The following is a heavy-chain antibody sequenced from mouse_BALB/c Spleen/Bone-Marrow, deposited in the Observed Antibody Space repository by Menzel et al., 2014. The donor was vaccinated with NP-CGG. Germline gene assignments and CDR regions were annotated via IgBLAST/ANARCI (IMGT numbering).Heavy chain of an antibody. Sequence: EVQLQESGAELVKPGASVKLSCTASGFNIKDTYMHWVKQRPEQGLEWIGRIDPANGNTKYDPRFQGKATITADASSNTAYLQLSILTSEDTAVYYCTGRYGWFAYWGQGTLVTVSA. J-gene: IGHJ3*01. D-gene: IGHD2-14*01. CDR2: IDPANGNT. CDR1: GFNIKDTY. V-gene: IGHV14-3*02. CDR3: TGRYGWFAY.